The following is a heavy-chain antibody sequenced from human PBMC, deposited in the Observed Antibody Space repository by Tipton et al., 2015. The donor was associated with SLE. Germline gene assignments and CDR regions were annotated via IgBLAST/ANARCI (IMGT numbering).Heavy chain of an antibody. J-gene: IGHJ4*02. CDR3: ARAVGDTSGYLDY. CDR1: GGSISSSPFY. D-gene: IGHD3-22*01. Sequence: TLSLTCTVSGGSISSSPFYWGWIRQPPGKGLEWIGSLDYSGSTYYNPFLKSRISISVDRSKNQFSLKLSSVTAADTAVYYCARAVGDTSGYLDYWGLGTLVTVSS. V-gene: IGHV4-39*07. CDR2: LDYSGST.